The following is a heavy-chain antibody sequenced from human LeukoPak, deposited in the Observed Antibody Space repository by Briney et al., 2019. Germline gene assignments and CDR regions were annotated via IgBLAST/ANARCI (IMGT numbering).Heavy chain of an antibody. CDR2: INPNSGGT. D-gene: IGHD3-3*01. Sequence: GASVKVSCKTSGYTFTGYYMHWVRQAPGQGLEWMGWINPNSGGTNYAQKFQGRVTMTRDTSISTAYMELSRLRSEDTAVYYCARAPLRFLECCDAFDIWGQGTMVTVSS. CDR3: ARAPLRFLECCDAFDI. V-gene: IGHV1-2*02. CDR1: GYTFTGYY. J-gene: IGHJ3*02.